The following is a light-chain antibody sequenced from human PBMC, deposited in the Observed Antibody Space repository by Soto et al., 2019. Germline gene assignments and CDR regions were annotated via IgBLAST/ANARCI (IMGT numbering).Light chain of an antibody. V-gene: IGLV1-44*01. CDR3: ASWGDSLNGPHVV. Sequence: QSVLTQPPSASGTPGQRVTISCPGSSSNIGSNTVNWYQQLPGTAPKLLIYSNNQRPSGVPDRFSGSKSGTSASLAISGLQSEDEADYYCASWGDSLNGPHVVFGGGTKLTVL. J-gene: IGLJ2*01. CDR2: SNN. CDR1: SSNIGSNT.